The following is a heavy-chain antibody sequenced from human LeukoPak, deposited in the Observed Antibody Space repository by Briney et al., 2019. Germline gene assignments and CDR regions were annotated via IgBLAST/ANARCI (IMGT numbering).Heavy chain of an antibody. Sequence: PGGSLRLSCAASGFLFSSYEMNWVRQAPGKGLEWVSYISTSGGTIYYADSVKGRFTISRDNARNSLYLQMNSLRAEDTAVYYCARELGQSDHWGQGTLVAVSS. CDR2: ISTSGGTI. CDR3: ARELGQSDH. CDR1: GFLFSSYE. V-gene: IGHV3-48*03. J-gene: IGHJ4*02.